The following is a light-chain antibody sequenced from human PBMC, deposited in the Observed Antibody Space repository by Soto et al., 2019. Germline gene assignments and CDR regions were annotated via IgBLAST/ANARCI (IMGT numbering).Light chain of an antibody. CDR3: QLYDTARST. CDR2: DSS. V-gene: IGKV3-20*01. J-gene: IGKJ2*02. CDR1: QSVSTSF. Sequence: DIVLTQSPATLSLSPGQRATLSCRASQSVSTSFLAWYQQKPGQAPRLLLHDSSDRATGIPDRFSGRGSGTDFTLTISSVEPEDLAIYYCQLYDTARSTFGQGTKLEIK.